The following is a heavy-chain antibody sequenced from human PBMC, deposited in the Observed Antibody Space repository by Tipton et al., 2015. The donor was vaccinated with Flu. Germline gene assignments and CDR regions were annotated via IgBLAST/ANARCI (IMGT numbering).Heavy chain of an antibody. D-gene: IGHD4-11*01. J-gene: IGHJ5*02. Sequence: TLSLTCSVSGGSIGSGTHYWSWVRQPAGKGLEWVGNVHKTGTTYSNPSLTSRVTMSVDTSKNQFSLRLTSVTAADTAVYFCARRDYSNYVSEPKNWFDIWGQGTLVTVSS. CDR3: ARRDYSNYVSEPKNWFDI. V-gene: IGHV4-61*09. CDR1: GGSIGSGTHY. CDR2: VHKTGTT.